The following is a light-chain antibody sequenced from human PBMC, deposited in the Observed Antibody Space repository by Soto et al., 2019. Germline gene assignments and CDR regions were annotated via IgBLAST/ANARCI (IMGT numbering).Light chain of an antibody. CDR3: QQSYSTPLT. V-gene: IGKV3-20*01. CDR1: QSVSSSH. J-gene: IGKJ4*01. CDR2: GAS. Sequence: EIVLTQSPGTLSLSPGERATLSCRASQSVSSSHLAWYQQKPGQAPRLLISGASSRATGIPDRFTGSGSGTDFTLTISSLQPEDFATYYCQQSYSTPLTFGGGTKVDIK.